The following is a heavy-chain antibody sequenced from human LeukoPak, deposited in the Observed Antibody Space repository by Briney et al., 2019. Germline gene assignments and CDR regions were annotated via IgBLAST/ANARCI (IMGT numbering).Heavy chain of an antibody. Sequence: ASVKVSCKASGYTFTSYDINWVRQAPGQGPEWMGWIFPNSGDTHYAQKFQGRVSMTRDTSISTAYMELNRLTSDDTAIYYCARAEGSGYYQGRDYWGQGTLVTVSS. V-gene: IGHV1-2*02. D-gene: IGHD3-22*01. CDR2: IFPNSGDT. CDR1: GYTFTSYD. J-gene: IGHJ4*02. CDR3: ARAEGSGYYQGRDY.